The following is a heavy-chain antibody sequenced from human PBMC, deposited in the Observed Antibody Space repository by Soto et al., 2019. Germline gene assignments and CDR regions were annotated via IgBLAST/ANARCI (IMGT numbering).Heavy chain of an antibody. CDR2: IKQDGSEK. D-gene: IGHD6-6*01. J-gene: IGHJ4*02. V-gene: IGHV3-7*01. CDR3: ARLPGGTAPRLDY. CDR1: GFTFSSYW. Sequence: AGGSLRLSCAASGFTFSSYWMSWVRQAPGKGLEWVANIKQDGSEKYYVDSVKGRFTISRDSAKNSLYLQMNSLRAEDTAVYYCARLPGGTAPRLDYWGQGTMVTVSS.